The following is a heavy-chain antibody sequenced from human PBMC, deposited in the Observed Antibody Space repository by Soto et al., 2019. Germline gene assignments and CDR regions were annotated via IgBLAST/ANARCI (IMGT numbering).Heavy chain of an antibody. CDR3: ARYYYDSSGYGWFDP. D-gene: IGHD3-22*01. Sequence: GASVKVSCKASGYTFTSYGISWVRQAPGQGLEWMGWISAYNGNTNYAQKLQGRVTMTTDTSTSTAYMELRSLRSDDTAVYYCARYYYDSSGYGWFDPWGQGTLVTVSS. CDR1: GYTFTSYG. V-gene: IGHV1-18*01. CDR2: ISAYNGNT. J-gene: IGHJ5*02.